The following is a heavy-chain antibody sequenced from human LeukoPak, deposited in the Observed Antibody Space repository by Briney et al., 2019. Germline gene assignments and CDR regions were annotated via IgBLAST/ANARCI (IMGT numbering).Heavy chain of an antibody. CDR2: IKQDGSEK. V-gene: IGHV3-7*01. J-gene: IGHJ6*02. Sequence: PGGSLRLSCAASGFTFSSYWMSWVRQAPGKGLEWVANIKQDGSEKYYVDSVKGRFTISRDNAKNSLYLQMNSLRAEDTAVYYCARDLLGASPGPYYYGMDVWGQGTTVTVSS. CDR3: ARDLLGASPGPYYYGMDV. D-gene: IGHD2-21*01. CDR1: GFTFSSYW.